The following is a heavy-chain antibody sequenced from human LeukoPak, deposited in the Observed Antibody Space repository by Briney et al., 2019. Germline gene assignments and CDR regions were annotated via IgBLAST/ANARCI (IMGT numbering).Heavy chain of an antibody. J-gene: IGHJ4*02. CDR3: AILVCGGDCYSGDY. CDR2: INPNSGNT. Sequence: ASVKVSCKASGYTFTTYDINWVRQATGQGLEWMGWINPNSGNTNYAQKLQGRVTMTTDTSTSTAYMELRSLRSDDTAMYYCAILVCGGDCYSGDYWGQGTLVTVSS. CDR1: GYTFTTYD. V-gene: IGHV1-18*01. D-gene: IGHD2-21*02.